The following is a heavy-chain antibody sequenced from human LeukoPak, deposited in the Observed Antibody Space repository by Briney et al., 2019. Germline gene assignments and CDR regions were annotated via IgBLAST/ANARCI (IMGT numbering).Heavy chain of an antibody. CDR1: GFTFSNYT. V-gene: IGHV3-30-3*01. D-gene: IGHD2-21*02. Sequence: PGGSLRLSCAASGFTFSNYTMHWVRQAPGKGLEWVAVLSSDGSNKYYADSVKGRFTISRDISKNTLYLQMTSLRAEDTAVYYCARGAYQIVVVTAPTYWGQGTVFSPSS. CDR3: ARGAYQIVVVTAPTY. CDR2: LSSDGSNK. J-gene: IGHJ4*02.